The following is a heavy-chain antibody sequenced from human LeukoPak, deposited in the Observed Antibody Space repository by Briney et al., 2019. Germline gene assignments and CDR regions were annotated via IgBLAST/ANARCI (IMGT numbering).Heavy chain of an antibody. Sequence: GSLRLSCAASGFTFSSYAMSWIRQPPGKGLERIGEINHSGSTNHNPSLKSRLTISVDTSKNQFSLKLSSVTAADTAVYYCARAEGLLWFGELLSHYFDYWGQGTLVTVSS. J-gene: IGHJ4*02. CDR3: ARAEGLLWFGELLSHYFDY. D-gene: IGHD3-10*01. CDR1: GFTFSSYA. CDR2: INHSGST. V-gene: IGHV4-34*01.